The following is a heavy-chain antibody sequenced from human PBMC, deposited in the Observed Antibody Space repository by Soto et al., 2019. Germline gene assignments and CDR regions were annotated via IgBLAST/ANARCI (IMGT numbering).Heavy chain of an antibody. CDR1: GAALSSGGYF. CDR3: TREQSDDNYFDP. V-gene: IGHV4-61*08. D-gene: IGHD6-19*01. J-gene: IGHJ5*02. CDR2: IYYSGGT. Sequence: SERLSLTSPVSGAALSSGGYFYTWLRQPPGKGLEWLGYIYYSGGTNYNPSLKSRVTIPLDKSKSQFSLRLISVTAADTAVYYCTREQSDDNYFDPWGQGTLVTVSS.